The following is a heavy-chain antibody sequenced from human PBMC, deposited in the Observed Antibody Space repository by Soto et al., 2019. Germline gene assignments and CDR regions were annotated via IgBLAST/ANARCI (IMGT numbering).Heavy chain of an antibody. CDR2: IIPIFGTA. V-gene: IGHV1-69*01. Sequence: QVQLVQSGAEVKKPGSSVKVSCKASGGTFSSYAISWVRQAPGQGLEWMGGIIPIFGTANYAQKFQGRVTITADESTSTAYVELSSLSSEDTAVYYCASTSSSGSLQTHFDYWGQGTLVTVSS. J-gene: IGHJ4*02. CDR1: GGTFSSYA. CDR3: ASTSSSGSLQTHFDY. D-gene: IGHD6-13*01.